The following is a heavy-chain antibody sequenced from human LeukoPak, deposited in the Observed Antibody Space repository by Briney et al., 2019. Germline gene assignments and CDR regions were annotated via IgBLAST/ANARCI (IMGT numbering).Heavy chain of an antibody. CDR3: ARAYGSGSYGLEY. CDR2: INPSGGST. CDR1: GYTFTIYY. V-gene: IGHV1-46*01. J-gene: IGHJ4*02. D-gene: IGHD3-10*01. Sequence: ASVKVSSKPSGYTFTIYYMHWVPQAPGQGLEWMGIINPSGGSTSYAQKSQGRVTMTRDTSTSTVYMELSSLRSEDTAVYYCARAYGSGSYGLEYWGQGTLVTVSS.